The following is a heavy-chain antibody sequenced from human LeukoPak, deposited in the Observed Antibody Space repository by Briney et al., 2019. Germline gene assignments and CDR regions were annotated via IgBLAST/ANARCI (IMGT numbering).Heavy chain of an antibody. CDR2: ISAYNGNT. D-gene: IGHD3-16*01. CDR1: GYTFTSYG. V-gene: IGHV1-18*01. J-gene: IGHJ6*03. Sequence: GASVKVSCKASGYTFTSYGITWVRQAPGQGLEWMGWISAYNGNTNYAQNLQGRLTMTTDTSTSTAYMELRSLRSDDTAVYYCARAGIGDVHYYMDVWGKGTTVTVSS. CDR3: ARAGIGDVHYYMDV.